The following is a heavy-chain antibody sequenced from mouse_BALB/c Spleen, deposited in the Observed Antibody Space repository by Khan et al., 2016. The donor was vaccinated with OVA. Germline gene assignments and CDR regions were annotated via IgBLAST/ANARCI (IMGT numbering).Heavy chain of an antibody. J-gene: IGHJ1*01. CDR2: INTYTGEP. Sequence: QIQLVQSGPELKKPGETVKISCKASGYIFTNYGMNWVKQAPGKGLKWMGWINTYTGEPTYADDFKGRFAFSLETSASTAYLQINNLKNEDTATYFCARMKPYWYFDVWGAGTTVTVSS. CDR1: GYIFTNYG. V-gene: IGHV9-3-1*01. CDR3: ARMKPYWYFDV.